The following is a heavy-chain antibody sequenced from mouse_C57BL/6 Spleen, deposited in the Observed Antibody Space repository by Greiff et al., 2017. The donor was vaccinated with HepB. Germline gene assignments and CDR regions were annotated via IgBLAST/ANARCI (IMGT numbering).Heavy chain of an antibody. CDR1: GYTFTSYW. CDR2: IDPSDSYT. V-gene: IGHV1-50*01. Sequence: VQLQQPGAELVKPGASVKLSCKASGYTFTSYWMQWVKQRPGQGLEWIGEIDPSDSYTNYNQKFKGKATLTVDTSSSTAYMQLSSLTSEDSAVYYCARKVITTLVADYWGQGTTLTVSS. J-gene: IGHJ2*01. CDR3: ARKVITTLVADY. D-gene: IGHD1-1*01.